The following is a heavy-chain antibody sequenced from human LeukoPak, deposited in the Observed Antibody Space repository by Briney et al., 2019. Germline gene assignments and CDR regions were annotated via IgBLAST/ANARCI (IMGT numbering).Heavy chain of an antibody. D-gene: IGHD6-6*01. V-gene: IGHV3-48*03. CDR1: GFTFSSHE. Sequence: GGSLRLSCEASGFTFSSHEMNWVRQAPGKGLEWVSYISSSGSTKYYADSVKGRFTISRDNAKNSLYLQMNSLRAEDTAVYYCAREGSSDYFDYWGQGTLVTVSS. J-gene: IGHJ4*02. CDR3: AREGSSDYFDY. CDR2: ISSSGSTK.